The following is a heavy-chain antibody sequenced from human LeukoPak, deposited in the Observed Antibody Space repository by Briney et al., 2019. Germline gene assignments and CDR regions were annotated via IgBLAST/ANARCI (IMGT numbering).Heavy chain of an antibody. D-gene: IGHD3-22*01. Sequence: GGSLRLSCVVSGFTFYDYDMNGVRDAPGERVECVFGICWNGGSTGYADSVKGRFTISRDDAKNSLYLQMNILRPEDPAMYYCASGSYYYATSTLHDSWGQGTLVTVSS. CDR2: ICWNGGST. V-gene: IGHV3-20*04. J-gene: IGHJ4*02. CDR3: ASGSYYYATSTLHDS. CDR1: GFTFYDYD.